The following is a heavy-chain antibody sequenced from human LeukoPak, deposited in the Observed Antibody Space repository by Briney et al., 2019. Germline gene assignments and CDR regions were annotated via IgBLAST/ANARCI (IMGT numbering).Heavy chain of an antibody. V-gene: IGHV4-61*02. J-gene: IGHJ6*03. CDR1: GGSISSGSYY. D-gene: IGHD3-3*01. CDR3: AREPQDYDFWSGSTALSHNYYYYYMDV. CDR2: IYTSGST. Sequence: SQTLPLTCTVSGGSISSGSYYWSWIRQPAGKGLEWIGRIYTSGSTNYNPSLKSRVTISVDTSKNQFSLKLSSVTAADTAVYYCAREPQDYDFWSGSTALSHNYYYYYMDVWGKGTTVTVSS.